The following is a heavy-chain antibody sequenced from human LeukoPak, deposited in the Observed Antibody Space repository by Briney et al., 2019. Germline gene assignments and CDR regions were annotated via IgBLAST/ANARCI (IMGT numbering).Heavy chain of an antibody. CDR3: ARAPCYGSGSYGYFDY. J-gene: IGHJ4*02. CDR1: GGTFSSYA. CDR2: IIPILGIA. V-gene: IGHV1-69*04. Sequence: SVKVSCKASGGTFSSYAISWVRQAPGQGLEWMGRIIPILGIANYAQKFQGRVTITADKSTSTAYMELSSLRSEDTAVYYCARAPCYGSGSYGYFDYWGQGTLVTVSS. D-gene: IGHD3-10*01.